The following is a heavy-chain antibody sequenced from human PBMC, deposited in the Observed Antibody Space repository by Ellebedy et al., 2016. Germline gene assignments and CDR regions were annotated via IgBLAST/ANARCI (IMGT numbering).Heavy chain of an antibody. D-gene: IGHD3-22*01. Sequence: ASVKVSXXASGYTFTSYDINWVRQAAGQGLEWMGWMNPVSGNTGYAQKFQGRITMTRNTATGTAYMELSSLRSDDTAVYYCASYSGYASWGQGTLVTVSS. CDR2: MNPVSGNT. V-gene: IGHV1-8*01. CDR3: ASYSGYAS. CDR1: GYTFTSYD. J-gene: IGHJ5*02.